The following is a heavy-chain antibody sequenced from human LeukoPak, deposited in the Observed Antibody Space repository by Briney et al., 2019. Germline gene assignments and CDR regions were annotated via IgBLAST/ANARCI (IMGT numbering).Heavy chain of an antibody. Sequence: PGGSLRLSCAASGFTFSNYWMTWVRQAPGKGLEWEANIKRDESDKHYLDSVKGRFTISRDNAKNSLYLQMNSLRAEDTAVYYCARDLTPFGVPFDYWGQGTLVTVSS. CDR1: GFTFSNYW. CDR3: ARDLTPFGVPFDY. D-gene: IGHD3-10*01. V-gene: IGHV3-7*01. J-gene: IGHJ4*02. CDR2: IKRDESDK.